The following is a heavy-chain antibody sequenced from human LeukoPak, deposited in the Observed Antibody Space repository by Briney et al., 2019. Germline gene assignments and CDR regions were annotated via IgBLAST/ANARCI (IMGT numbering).Heavy chain of an antibody. D-gene: IGHD5-18*01. CDR1: GVSINTCCYY. J-gene: IGHJ4*02. Sequence: SETLSLTCDVSGVSINTCCYYWTWVRQPPGEGLEWIGYKYYSGSTRYNSSLRSRLTISLDTSKNQFSLRLTSVTAADTAVYYCARGRSYGFDFDSWGPGTLVIVSS. CDR3: ARGRSYGFDFDS. CDR2: KYYSGST. V-gene: IGHV4-61*01.